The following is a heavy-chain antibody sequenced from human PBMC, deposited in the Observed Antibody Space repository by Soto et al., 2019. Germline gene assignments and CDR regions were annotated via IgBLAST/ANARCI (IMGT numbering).Heavy chain of an antibody. CDR2: IYYSGST. Sequence: SETLSLTCTVSGGSIISSSYYFFWIRQPPGKGLELIGSIYYSGSTYYNPSLKSRVTISVDTSKNQFSLKLSSVTAADTAVYYCARHAGPRRGGSYFDPWGQGTLVTVSS. V-gene: IGHV4-39*01. D-gene: IGHD1-26*01. CDR3: ARHAGPRRGGSYFDP. CDR1: GGSIISSSYY. J-gene: IGHJ5*02.